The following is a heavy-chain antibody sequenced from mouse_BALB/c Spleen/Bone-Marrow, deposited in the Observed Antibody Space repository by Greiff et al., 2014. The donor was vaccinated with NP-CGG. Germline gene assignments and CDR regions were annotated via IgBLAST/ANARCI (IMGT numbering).Heavy chain of an antibody. CDR3: ARSEYFGSSYDY. J-gene: IGHJ2*01. Sequence: EVKLMESGPELVKPGASVKMSCKASGYTFTSYVMHWMKQKPGQGLEWIGYTNPYNDGTKYNETFKGKATLTSDKSSSTAYMDLSSLTSEDSAVYFCARSEYFGSSYDYWGQGTTLTVSS. CDR1: GYTFTSYV. V-gene: IGHV1-14*01. D-gene: IGHD1-1*01. CDR2: TNPYNDGT.